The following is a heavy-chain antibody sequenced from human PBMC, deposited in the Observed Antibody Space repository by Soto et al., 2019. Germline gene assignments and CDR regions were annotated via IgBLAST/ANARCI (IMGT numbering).Heavy chain of an antibody. CDR2: ISAYNGNT. Sequence: QVQLVQSGAEVKKPGASVKVSCTASGYTFTSYGISWVRQAPGQGLEWMGGISAYNGNTNYAQKLHGRITMTTATATSKAYMELRRLRSDDTAVYDCAREKVFGERYYYYYYCMDVWGKGTTVTVSS. CDR3: AREKVFGERYYYYYYCMDV. D-gene: IGHD3-10*02. J-gene: IGHJ6*03. V-gene: IGHV1-18*01. CDR1: GYTFTSYG.